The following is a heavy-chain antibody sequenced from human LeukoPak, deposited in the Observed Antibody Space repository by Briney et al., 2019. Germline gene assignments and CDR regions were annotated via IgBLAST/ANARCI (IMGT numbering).Heavy chain of an antibody. D-gene: IGHD5-24*01. V-gene: IGHV4-34*01. Sequence: PSETLSLTCAVYGGSFSGYYWSWIRQPPGKGLEWIGEINHSGSTNYNPSLKSRVTISVDTSKNQFSLKLSSVTAADTAVYYCARGRLQYTGPTLGDAFDIWGQGTMVTVSS. CDR3: ARGRLQYTGPTLGDAFDI. CDR1: GGSFSGYY. J-gene: IGHJ3*02. CDR2: INHSGST.